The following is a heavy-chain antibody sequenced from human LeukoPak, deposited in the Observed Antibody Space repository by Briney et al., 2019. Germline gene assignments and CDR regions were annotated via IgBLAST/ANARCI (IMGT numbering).Heavy chain of an antibody. CDR3: ANFPKMATMNY. CDR1: GFTFSSYA. CDR2: ISGSGGST. J-gene: IGHJ4*02. V-gene: IGHV3-23*01. D-gene: IGHD5-24*01. Sequence: GGSLRLSCAASGFTFSSYAMSWVRQAPGKGLEWVSAISGSGGSTYYADSVKGRFTISRDNSKNTLYLQMNSLRAEDTAVYYCANFPKMATMNYWGQGTLVTVSS.